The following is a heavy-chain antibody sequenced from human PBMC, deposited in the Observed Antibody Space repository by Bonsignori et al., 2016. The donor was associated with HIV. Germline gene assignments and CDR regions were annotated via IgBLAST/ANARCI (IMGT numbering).Heavy chain of an antibody. D-gene: IGHD2/OR15-2a*01. J-gene: IGHJ4*02. CDR2: INYEGSYI. Sequence: GESLKISCVASGFTFKNFAMNWVRQAPGKGLEWIASINYEGSYIYYADSVKGRFTISRDSGKNLLSLHMSSLRAEDTAIYYCARETLSGAAFDSWGQGTLVTVSS. V-gene: IGHV3-21*06. CDR1: GFTFKNFA. CDR3: ARETLSGAAFDS.